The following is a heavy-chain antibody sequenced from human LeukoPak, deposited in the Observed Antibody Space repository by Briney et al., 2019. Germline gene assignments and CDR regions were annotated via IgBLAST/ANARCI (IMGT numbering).Heavy chain of an antibody. CDR1: GGSISSSSYY. D-gene: IGHD2-2*01. V-gene: IGHV4-39*01. J-gene: IGHJ5*02. CDR3: ARQSDIVVVPAAISVGWFDP. CDR2: IYYSGST. Sequence: SETLSLTCTVSGGSISSSSYYWGWIRQPPGKGLEWIGSIYYSGSTYYNPSLKSRATISVDTSKNQFSLKLSSVTAADTAVYYCARQSDIVVVPAAISVGWFDPWGQGTLVTVSS.